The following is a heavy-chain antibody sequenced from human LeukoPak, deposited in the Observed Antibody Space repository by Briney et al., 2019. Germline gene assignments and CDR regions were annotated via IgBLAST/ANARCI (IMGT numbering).Heavy chain of an antibody. CDR2: IYYSGST. CDR3: ASTVVVAATRSFDP. J-gene: IGHJ5*02. Sequence: SETLSLTCTVSGGSVSSGSYYWSWIRQPPGKGLEWIGYIYYSGSTNYNPSLKSRVTISVDTSKNQLSLKLSSVTAADTAVYYCASTVVVAATRSFDPWGQGTLVTVSS. V-gene: IGHV4-61*01. CDR1: GGSVSSGSYY. D-gene: IGHD2-15*01.